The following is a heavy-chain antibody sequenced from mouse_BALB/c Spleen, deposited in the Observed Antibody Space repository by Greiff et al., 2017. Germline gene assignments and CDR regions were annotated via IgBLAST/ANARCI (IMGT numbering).Heavy chain of an antibody. CDR3: ARSYDYDEDYYAMDY. J-gene: IGHJ4*01. CDR2: IDPANGNT. CDR1: GFNIKDTY. V-gene: IGHV14-3*02. Sequence: EVQLQRSGAELVKPGASVKLSCTASGFNIKDTYMHWVKQRPEQGLEWIGRIDPANGNTKYDPKFQGKATITADTSSNTAYLQLSSLTSEDTAVYYCARSYDYDEDYYAMDYWGQGTSVTVSS. D-gene: IGHD2-4*01.